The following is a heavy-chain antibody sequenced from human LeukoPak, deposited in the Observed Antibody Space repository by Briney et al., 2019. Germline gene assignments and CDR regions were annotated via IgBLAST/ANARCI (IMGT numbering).Heavy chain of an antibody. CDR1: VYTLTELS. CDR3: ETDWELRY. J-gene: IGHJ4*02. CDR2: FYPEDGET. Sequence: RASVKVSCKVSVYTLTELSMHWVRQAPGKGLEWMGGFYPEDGETIYAQKYQGRVTMTEDTSTDAAYVELSSLRSEDRDVYCCETDWELRYWGQGALVTV. V-gene: IGHV1-24*01. D-gene: IGHD1-26*01.